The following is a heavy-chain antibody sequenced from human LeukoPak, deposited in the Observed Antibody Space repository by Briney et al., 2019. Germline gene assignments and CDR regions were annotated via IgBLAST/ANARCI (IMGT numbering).Heavy chain of an antibody. V-gene: IGHV3-48*03. CDR2: ISGGGTTI. Sequence: PGGSLRLSCAASGFTFSSYEMNRVRQAPGKGLEWVSYISGGGTTIFYADSVKGRFTISRDNAKNSLYLHMNSLSAEDTALYFCATETENSNYDAFDIWGQGTLVTVSS. CDR3: ATETENSNYDAFDI. D-gene: IGHD4-11*01. CDR1: GFTFSSYE. J-gene: IGHJ3*02.